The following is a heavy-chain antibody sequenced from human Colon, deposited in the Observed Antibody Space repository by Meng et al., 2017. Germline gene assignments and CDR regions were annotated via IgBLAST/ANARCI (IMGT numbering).Heavy chain of an antibody. D-gene: IGHD3-22*01. V-gene: IGHV3-49*04. CDR3: TRANYYDSSGELF. CDR2: IRSKAYGGTT. Sequence: GESLKISRTASGFTFGDYAMSWVRQAPGKGLEWVGFIRSKAYGGTTEYAASVKGRFTISRDDSKSIAYLQMNSLKTEDTAVYYCTRANYYDSSGELFWGQGTLVTVSS. CDR1: GFTFGDYA. J-gene: IGHJ4*02.